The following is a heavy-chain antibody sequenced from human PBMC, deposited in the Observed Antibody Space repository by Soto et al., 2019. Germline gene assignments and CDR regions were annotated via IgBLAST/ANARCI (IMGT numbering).Heavy chain of an antibody. J-gene: IGHJ4*02. CDR1: GVTFSTFG. V-gene: IGHV1-69*13. D-gene: IGHD4-17*01. CDR2: IIPFFGTA. CDR3: AKSAPMDAGDKYYYDF. Sequence: SVKVSCKASGVTFSTFGISWVRQAPGQGLEWMGGIIPFFGTARYPQKFEDRITITADESTNTVYMDLRSLTSEDTAIYYCAKSAPMDAGDKYYYDFWGQGALVTVSS.